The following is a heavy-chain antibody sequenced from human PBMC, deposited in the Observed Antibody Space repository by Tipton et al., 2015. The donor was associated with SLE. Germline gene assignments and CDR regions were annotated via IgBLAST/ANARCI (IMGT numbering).Heavy chain of an antibody. D-gene: IGHD2-15*01. J-gene: IGHJ4*02. CDR1: GGTFSRNA. CDR3: ARSMCAAGSCPLGF. CDR2: IIPLFGTP. V-gene: IGHV1-69*05. Sequence: QLVQSGAEVKKPGSSVKVSCRASGGTFSRNAMSWVRQAPGQGLEWMGGIIPLFGTPNYAQKFQGRVTIMTDQSTNTAYMELTSLTTDDSAVYYCARSMCAAGSCPLGFWGQGTLVTVSS.